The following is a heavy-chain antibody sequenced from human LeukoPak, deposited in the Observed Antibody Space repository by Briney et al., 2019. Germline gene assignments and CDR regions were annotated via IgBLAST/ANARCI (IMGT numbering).Heavy chain of an antibody. J-gene: IGHJ4*02. CDR1: GGSISSSSYY. CDR2: IYYSGST. V-gene: IGHV4-39*07. Sequence: PSETLSLTCTVSGGSISSSSYYWGWIRQPPGKGLEWIGSIYYSGSTYYNPSLKSRVTISVDTSKNQFSLKLSSVTAADTAVYYCARDSSTEYYFDYWGQGTLVTVSS. D-gene: IGHD2-2*01. CDR3: ARDSSTEYYFDY.